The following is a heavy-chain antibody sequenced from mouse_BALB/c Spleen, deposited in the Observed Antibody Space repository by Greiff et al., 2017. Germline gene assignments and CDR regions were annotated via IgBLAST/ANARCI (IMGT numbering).Heavy chain of an antibody. Sequence: VQLVESGPGLVAPSQSLSITCTVSGFSLTSYGVHWVRQPPGKGLEWLGVIWAGGSTNYNSALMSRLSISKDNSKSQVFLKMNSLQTDDTAMYYCATPYYGNYLAYWGQGTLVTVSA. CDR3: ATPYYGNYLAY. CDR2: IWAGGST. CDR1: GFSLTSYG. V-gene: IGHV2-9*02. D-gene: IGHD2-10*01. J-gene: IGHJ3*01.